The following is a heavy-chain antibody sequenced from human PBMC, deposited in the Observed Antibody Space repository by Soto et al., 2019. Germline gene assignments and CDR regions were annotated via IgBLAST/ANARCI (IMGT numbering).Heavy chain of an antibody. V-gene: IGHV3-21*06. CDR1: GFNFRNFN. CDR2: VSGSSSYI. J-gene: IGHJ3*01. Sequence: GGSLRLSCEGSGFNFRNFNMIWVRQAPGKGLEWVSSVSGSSSYIYYADSVKGRFTVSRDNANNLVFLQMNGLRPEDTAMYYCARDLRGHYGPWGQGTMVTVSS. D-gene: IGHD4-17*01. CDR3: ARDLRGHYGP.